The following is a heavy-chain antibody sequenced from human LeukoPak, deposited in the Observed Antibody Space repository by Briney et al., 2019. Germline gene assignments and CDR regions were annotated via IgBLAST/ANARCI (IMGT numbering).Heavy chain of an antibody. V-gene: IGHV3-21*01. Sequence: GGSLRLSCVASGFRFSGYVMKWVRQAPGKGLEWISTISMSSSYMYYADSVRGRFTISRDNAKNSLYLQMTSLRAEDAAVYYCAREDYSSGNPTIDHWGQGTLVTVSS. J-gene: IGHJ4*02. D-gene: IGHD3-10*01. CDR2: ISMSSSYM. CDR3: AREDYSSGNPTIDH. CDR1: GFRFSGYV.